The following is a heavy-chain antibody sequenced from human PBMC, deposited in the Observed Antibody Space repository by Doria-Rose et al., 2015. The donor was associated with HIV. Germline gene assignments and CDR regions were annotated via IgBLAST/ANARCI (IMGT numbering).Heavy chain of an antibody. J-gene: IGHJ4*02. V-gene: IGHV2-26*01. CDR3: ARIKSSRWYHKYYFDF. CDR2: IFSDDER. Sequence: QITLKESGPVLVKPTETLTLTCTVSGVSLSSPGMGVSWIRQPPGKALEWLANIFSDDERSYKTSLKSRLTISRGTSKSQVVLTMTDMDPVHTATYYCARIKSSRWYHKYYFDFWGQGTLVIVSA. D-gene: IGHD6-13*01. CDR1: GVSLSSPGMG.